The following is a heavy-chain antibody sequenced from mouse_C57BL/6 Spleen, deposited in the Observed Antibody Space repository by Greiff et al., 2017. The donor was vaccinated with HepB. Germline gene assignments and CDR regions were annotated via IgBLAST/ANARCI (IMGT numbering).Heavy chain of an antibody. J-gene: IGHJ1*03. CDR2: IWTGGGT. V-gene: IGHV2-9-1*01. CDR3: ARIRTTVVDWYFDV. D-gene: IGHD1-1*01. CDR1: GFSLTSYA. Sequence: VMLVESGPGLVAPSQSLSITCTVSGFSLTSYAISWVRQPPGKGLEWLGVIWTGGGTNYNSALKSRLSISKDNSKSQVFLKMNSLQTDDTARYYCARIRTTVVDWYFDVWGTGTTVTVSS.